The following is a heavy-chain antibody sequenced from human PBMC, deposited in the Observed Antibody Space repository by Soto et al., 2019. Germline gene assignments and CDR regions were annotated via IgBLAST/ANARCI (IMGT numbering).Heavy chain of an antibody. V-gene: IGHV3-64D*06. CDR3: VKEIGGGNYYFSGMDV. Sequence: QTGGSLRLSCLASGFTFSSYAMHWVRQAPGKGLEYVSGINSNGGNTYYADSVKDRFTISRDNSKNTLYLQMNSLRAEDTAVYFCVKEIGGGNYYFSGMDVWGQGTAVTVSS. CDR2: INSNGGNT. CDR1: GFTFSSYA. D-gene: IGHD2-21*01. J-gene: IGHJ6*02.